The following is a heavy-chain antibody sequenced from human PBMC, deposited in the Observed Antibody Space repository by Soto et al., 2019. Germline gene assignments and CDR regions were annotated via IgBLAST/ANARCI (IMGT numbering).Heavy chain of an antibody. V-gene: IGHV4-61*01. CDR2: IYYSGST. Sequence: SETLSLTCTVSGGSVSSGSYYWSWIRQPPGKGLEWIGYIYYSGSTNYNPSLKSRVTISVDTSKNQFSLKLSPVTAADTAVYYCAKSGVDSSSWYNWFDPWGQGTLVTVSS. D-gene: IGHD6-13*01. J-gene: IGHJ5*02. CDR1: GGSVSSGSYY. CDR3: AKSGVDSSSWYNWFDP.